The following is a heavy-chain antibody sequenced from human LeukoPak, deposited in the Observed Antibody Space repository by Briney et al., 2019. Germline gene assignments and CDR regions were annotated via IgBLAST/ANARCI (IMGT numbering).Heavy chain of an antibody. CDR1: GDSISSAGYS. Sequence: PSETLSLTCAVSGDSISSAGYSWNWIRQPPGKGLEWIAYIFHSGTTYYNPSLRSRVTISIDTSNNQFSLKLNSVTAADTAVYYCARATMITTYFFDYWGQGNLVTVSS. CDR3: ARATMITTYFFDY. D-gene: IGHD2/OR15-2a*01. V-gene: IGHV4-30-2*01. CDR2: IFHSGTT. J-gene: IGHJ4*02.